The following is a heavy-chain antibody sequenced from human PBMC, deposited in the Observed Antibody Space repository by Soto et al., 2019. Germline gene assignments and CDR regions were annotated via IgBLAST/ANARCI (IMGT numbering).Heavy chain of an antibody. CDR2: ISGFNGNT. V-gene: IGHV1-18*01. J-gene: IGHJ4*02. CDR3: ARIGVSSGHESPDFDS. D-gene: IGHD3-16*01. CDR1: GYTFNFYG. Sequence: ASVKVSCKASGYTFNFYGITWVRQAPGQGLEWMGWISGFNGNTNYAADLQGRVTMTTDTSTSTAYMELRGLRSDDTAVYYCARIGVSSGHESPDFDSWGQGTLVTVST.